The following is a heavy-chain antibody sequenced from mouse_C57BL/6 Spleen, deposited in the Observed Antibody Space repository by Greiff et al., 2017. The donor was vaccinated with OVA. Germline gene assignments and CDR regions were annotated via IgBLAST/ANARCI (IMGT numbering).Heavy chain of an antibody. J-gene: IGHJ2*01. CDR1: GYAFSSYW. CDR3: AREAYYDGSKLLDY. CDR2: IYPGDGDT. Sequence: VQLQPSGAELVKPGASVKISCKASGYAFSSYWMNWVKQRPGKGLEWIGQIYPGDGDTTYNGKFKGKATLTADKCSSTAYMKLGRLTSEDSAVYFCAREAYYDGSKLLDYWGQGTTLTVSS. D-gene: IGHD1-1*01. V-gene: IGHV1-80*01.